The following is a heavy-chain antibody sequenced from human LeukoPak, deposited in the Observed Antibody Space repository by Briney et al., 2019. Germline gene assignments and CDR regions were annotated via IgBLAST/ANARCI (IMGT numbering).Heavy chain of an antibody. CDR3: ARHGDTYYFDY. V-gene: IGHV4-59*08. J-gene: IGHJ4*02. CDR2: IYYSGST. Sequence: SETLPLTCTVSGGSISSYYWSWIRQPPGKGLEWIGYIYYSGSTNYNPSLKSRVTISVDTSKNQFSLTLSSVTAADTAVYHCARHGDTYYFDYWGQGTLVTVSS. D-gene: IGHD2-21*02. CDR1: GGSISSYY.